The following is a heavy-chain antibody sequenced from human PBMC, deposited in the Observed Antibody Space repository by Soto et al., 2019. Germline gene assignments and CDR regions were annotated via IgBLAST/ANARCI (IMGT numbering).Heavy chain of an antibody. J-gene: IGHJ6*02. CDR2: IYYSGST. Sequence: PSETLSLTCTVSGGSISSYYWSWIRQPPGKGLEWIGYIYYSGSTNYNPSLKSRVTISVDTSKNQFSLKLSSVTAADTAVYYCARERYYGMDVWGPGTTVTVSS. CDR1: GGSISSYY. CDR3: ARERYYGMDV. V-gene: IGHV4-59*01.